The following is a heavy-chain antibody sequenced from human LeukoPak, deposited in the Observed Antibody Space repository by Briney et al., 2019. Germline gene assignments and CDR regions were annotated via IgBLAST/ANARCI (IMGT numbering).Heavy chain of an antibody. D-gene: IGHD2-15*01. Sequence: ASVKCSCKASGYTFTSYYMHWVRQAPRQGLDWMGIINPSAGSTSYAQKFQGRVTMTRDTSTSTVYMELSSLRSEDTAVYYCARGDCSGGSCSTKDYYYYGMDVWGQGTTVTVSS. J-gene: IGHJ6*02. CDR3: ARGDCSGGSCSTKDYYYYGMDV. V-gene: IGHV1-46*01. CDR2: INPSAGST. CDR1: GYTFTSYY.